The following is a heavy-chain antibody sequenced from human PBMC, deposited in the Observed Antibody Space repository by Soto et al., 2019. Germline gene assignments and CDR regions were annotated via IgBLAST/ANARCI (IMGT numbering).Heavy chain of an antibody. CDR2: ISGSGGST. CDR1: GFTFSSYA. CDR3: AKDSFLEWSPPNGYGMDV. Sequence: PGGSLRLSCAASGFTFSSYAMSWVRQAPGKGLEWVSAISGSGGSTYYADSVKGRFTISRDNSKNTLYLQMNSLRAEDTAVYYCAKDSFLEWSPPNGYGMDVWGQGTTVTVSS. J-gene: IGHJ6*02. D-gene: IGHD3-3*01. V-gene: IGHV3-23*01.